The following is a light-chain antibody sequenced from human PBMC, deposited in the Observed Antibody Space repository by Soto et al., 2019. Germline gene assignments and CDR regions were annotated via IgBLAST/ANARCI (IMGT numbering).Light chain of an antibody. CDR2: DAS. Sequence: EIVLTQSPATLSLSPGERATLSCRASQSVGDYLAWDQRKPGQPPRLLIYDASKRATGIPARFSGSGSGTDFTLTISSLEPEDFALYYCQPRLKLVTFGGVTEVEIK. V-gene: IGKV3-11*01. CDR1: QSVGDY. CDR3: QPRLKLVT. J-gene: IGKJ4*01.